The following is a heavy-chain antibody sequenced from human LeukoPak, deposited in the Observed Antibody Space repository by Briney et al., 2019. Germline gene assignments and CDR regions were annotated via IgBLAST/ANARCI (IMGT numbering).Heavy chain of an antibody. CDR2: IYYTGST. J-gene: IGHJ4*02. Sequence: SETLSLTCTVSGGSINNYYWRWVRQPPGTGLEWLAYIYYTGSTNYNPSLKTRLTISVDTSKNQFSLRLNCVTAADTAVYYCASYYDSSGAYYWGQGTLVTVSS. CDR3: ASYYDSSGAYY. V-gene: IGHV4-59*08. CDR1: GGSINNYY. D-gene: IGHD3-22*01.